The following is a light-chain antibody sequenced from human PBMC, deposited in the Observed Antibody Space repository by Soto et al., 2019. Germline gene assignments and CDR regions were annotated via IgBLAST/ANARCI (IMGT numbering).Light chain of an antibody. CDR1: SSNIGSNY. CDR3: AAWDDSLSGYV. J-gene: IGLJ1*01. Sequence: QSVLTQPPSASGTPGQRVTFSCSGSSSNIGSNYVYWYQQLPGTAPKLLIYRNNQRPSGVPDRFSGSKSGTSASLAISGLRSEDEADYYCAAWDDSLSGYVFGTGTQLTVL. CDR2: RNN. V-gene: IGLV1-47*01.